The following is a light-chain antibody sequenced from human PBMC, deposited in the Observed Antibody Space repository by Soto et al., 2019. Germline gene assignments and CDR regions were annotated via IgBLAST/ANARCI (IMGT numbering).Light chain of an antibody. CDR3: QQYGSSPPWT. J-gene: IGKJ1*01. CDR1: QSVSSSY. CDR2: GAS. V-gene: IGKV3-20*01. Sequence: ELVLTQSPGPLPLSPGERATLACRASQSVSSSYLAWYQQKPGQAPRLLIYGASSRATGIPDRFSGSGSGTDFTHTISRLEPEDFAVYYCQQYGSSPPWTFGQGTKVESK.